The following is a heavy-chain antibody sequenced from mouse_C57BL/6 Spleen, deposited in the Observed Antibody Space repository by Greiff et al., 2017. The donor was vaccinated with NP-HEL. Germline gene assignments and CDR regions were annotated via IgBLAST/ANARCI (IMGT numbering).Heavy chain of an antibody. Sequence: QVQLQHPGAALVRPGSSVKLSCKSSGYTFTSSCLPCVQQRPIPGLDWIGNLDPSDSEPPYNQKFKDQATLTVDKSSSTDYMQRSSLTSEDTAVYYCARGNVLLRLERYCDVWGTGTTVTVSS. J-gene: IGHJ1*03. D-gene: IGHD1-1*01. CDR1: GYTFTSSC. V-gene: IGHV1-52*01. CDR2: LDPSDSEP. CDR3: ARGNVLLRLERYCDV.